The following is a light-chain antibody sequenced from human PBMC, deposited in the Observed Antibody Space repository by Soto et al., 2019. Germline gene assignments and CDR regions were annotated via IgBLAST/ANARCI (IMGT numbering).Light chain of an antibody. J-gene: IGLJ3*02. CDR1: SGHSSYA. Sequence: QLVLPQSPSASASLGASVTLTCTLSSGHSSYAIAWHQQQPEKGPRYLMKLNSDGSHSKGDGIPDRFSGSSSGAERYLTISSLKAEDEADYYCQTWGTGTRGVFGGGTKLTVL. V-gene: IGLV4-69*01. CDR3: QTWGTGTRGV. CDR2: LNSDGSH.